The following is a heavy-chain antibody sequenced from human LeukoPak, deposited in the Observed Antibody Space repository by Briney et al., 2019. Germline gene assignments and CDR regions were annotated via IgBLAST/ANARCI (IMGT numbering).Heavy chain of an antibody. CDR1: QYSFSDYA. CDR3: ARALKQWLVYFDY. CDR2: IDAGNGRT. V-gene: IGHV1-3*01. D-gene: IGHD6-19*01. Sequence: ASVKVSCKASQYSFSDYAIHWVRQAPGQRLEWMGWIDAGNGRTKYSQSFQGRLTIIRDTSATTAYMELSSLRSEDTAVYYCARALKQWLVYFDYWGQGTLVTVSS. J-gene: IGHJ4*02.